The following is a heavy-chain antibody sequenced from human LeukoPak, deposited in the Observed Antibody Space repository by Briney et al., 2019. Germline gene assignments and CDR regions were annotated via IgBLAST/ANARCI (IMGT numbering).Heavy chain of an antibody. CDR3: ARGHGSSGYLDDAFDI. D-gene: IGHD3-22*01. Sequence: DSVKGRFTISRDNAKNSLYLQMNSLRAEDTAVYYCARGHGSSGYLDDAFDIWGQGTMVTVSS. V-gene: IGHV3-7*03. J-gene: IGHJ3*02.